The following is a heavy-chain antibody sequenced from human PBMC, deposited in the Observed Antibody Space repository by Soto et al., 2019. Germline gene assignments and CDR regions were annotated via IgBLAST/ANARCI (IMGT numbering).Heavy chain of an antibody. Sequence: QVQLVESGGGVVQPGRSLRLSCAASGFTFSSYGMHWVRQAPGKGLEWGAVISYDGSNKYYADSVKGRFTISRDNSKNTLYLQMSSLRAEDTAVYYCVKDGSSGWPYYYGMDVWGQGTTVTVSS. CDR3: VKDGSSGWPYYYGMDV. V-gene: IGHV3-30*18. CDR2: ISYDGSNK. J-gene: IGHJ6*02. D-gene: IGHD6-19*01. CDR1: GFTFSSYG.